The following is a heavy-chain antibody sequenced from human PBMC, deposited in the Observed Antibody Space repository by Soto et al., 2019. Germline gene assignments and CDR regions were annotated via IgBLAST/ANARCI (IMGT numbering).Heavy chain of an antibody. D-gene: IGHD2-8*02. CDR2: IIPIFGTA. Sequence: QVQLVQSGAEVKKLGSSVKVSCKASGGTFSSYAISWVRQAPGQGLEWMGGIIPIFGTANYAQKFQGRVTITADESTSTAYMELSSLRSEDTAVYYCARAETTYPGGYYGMDVWGQGTTVTVSS. V-gene: IGHV1-69*12. CDR3: ARAETTYPGGYYGMDV. J-gene: IGHJ6*02. CDR1: GGTFSSYA.